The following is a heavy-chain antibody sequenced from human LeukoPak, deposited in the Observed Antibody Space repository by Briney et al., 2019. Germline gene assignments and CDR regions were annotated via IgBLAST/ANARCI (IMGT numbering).Heavy chain of an antibody. CDR2: INHSGST. J-gene: IGHJ5*02. Sequence: SETLSLTCAVYGGSFSGYYWSWIRQPPGKGLEWIGEINHSGSTNYNPSLKSRVTISVDTSKNQFSLKLSSVTAADTAVYYCTRNDYGVINWFDPWGQGTLVTVSS. CDR3: TRNDYGVINWFDP. CDR1: GGSFSGYY. D-gene: IGHD4-17*01. V-gene: IGHV4-34*01.